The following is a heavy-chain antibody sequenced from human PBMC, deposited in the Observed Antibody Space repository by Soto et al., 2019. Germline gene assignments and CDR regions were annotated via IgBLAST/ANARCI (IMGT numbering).Heavy chain of an antibody. CDR3: ARDREYSSGPYYYGMDV. CDR1: GYTFTSYG. D-gene: IGHD6-19*01. CDR2: ISAYNGNT. J-gene: IGHJ6*02. Sequence: GASVKVSCKASGYTFTSYGISWVRQAPGQGLEWMGWISAYNGNTNYAQKLQGRVTMTTDTSTSTAYMELRSLGSDDTAVYYCARDREYSSGPYYYGMDVWGQGTTVTVSS. V-gene: IGHV1-18*01.